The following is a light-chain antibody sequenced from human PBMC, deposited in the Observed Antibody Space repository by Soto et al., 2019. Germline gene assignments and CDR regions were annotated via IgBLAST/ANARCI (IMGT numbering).Light chain of an antibody. CDR1: QSISSW. Sequence: DIQMTQSPSTLSASVGDRVTITCRASQSISSWLAWYQQKPGKAPKLLIYKASSLKSGVPSRFSGSGSGTEFTLTISSLQPDDFATYYCQQYDHLPPLSFGGGTKVEIK. CDR3: QQYDHLPPLS. V-gene: IGKV1-5*03. J-gene: IGKJ4*01. CDR2: KAS.